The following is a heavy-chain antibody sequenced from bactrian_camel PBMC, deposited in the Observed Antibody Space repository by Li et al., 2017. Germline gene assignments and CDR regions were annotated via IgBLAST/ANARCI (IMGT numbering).Heavy chain of an antibody. V-gene: IGHV3S53*01. Sequence: QVQLVESGGGSVQAGGSLRLSCAASGYTINAYCVAWFRQAPGKEREAVASLSVDGRTGYADSVMGRFTISKDNDKNLLYLEMNSLKPKDTAMYYCAADHQSWYACRWSVKTPDRYTYWGQGTQVTVS. D-gene: IGHD1*01. CDR1: GYTINAYC. J-gene: IGHJ4*01. CDR2: LSVDGRT. CDR3: AADHQSWYACRWSVKTPDRYTY.